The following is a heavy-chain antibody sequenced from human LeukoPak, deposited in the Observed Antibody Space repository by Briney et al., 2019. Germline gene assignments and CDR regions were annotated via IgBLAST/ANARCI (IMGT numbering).Heavy chain of an antibody. J-gene: IGHJ3*02. V-gene: IGHV4-34*01. CDR2: INHSGST. CDR3: ARGLDGYSTAAFDI. D-gene: IGHD5-24*01. Sequence: SETLSLTCAVYGGSFSGYYWSRIRQPPGKGLEWVGEINHSGSTNYNPSLKSRVTISVDTSKNQFSLKLSSVTAADTAVYYCARGLDGYSTAAFDIWGQGTMVTVSS. CDR1: GGSFSGYY.